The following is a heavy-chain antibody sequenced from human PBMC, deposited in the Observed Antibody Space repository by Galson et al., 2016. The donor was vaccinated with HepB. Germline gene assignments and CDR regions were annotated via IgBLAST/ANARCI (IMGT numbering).Heavy chain of an antibody. J-gene: IGHJ4*02. CDR3: ARWRVTIGGAAPAEFDY. Sequence: SVKVSCKASGYNFSNYAISWVRQAPGHGLEWMGWISAYTGNTKHAQKFQGRVTMTTDTSTSTAYMELRSLRSDDTAVYYCARWRVTIGGAAPAEFDYWGQGTLVTVSS. CDR1: GYNFSNYA. D-gene: IGHD3-9*01. V-gene: IGHV1-18*01. CDR2: ISAYTGNT.